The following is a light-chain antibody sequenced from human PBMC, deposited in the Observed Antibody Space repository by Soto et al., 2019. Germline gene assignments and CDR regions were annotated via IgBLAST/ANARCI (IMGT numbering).Light chain of an antibody. CDR2: GAS. CDR1: QSVSSSY. CDR3: QQYVSSPLT. V-gene: IGKV3-20*01. Sequence: EIVLTQSPGTLSLSPGERATLSCRASQSVSSSYLAWYQQKPGQAPRLVISGASSRATAIPDRFSGSGSGTDFTLTISRLEPEDFAVYYCQQYVSSPLTFGGGTKVEIK. J-gene: IGKJ4*01.